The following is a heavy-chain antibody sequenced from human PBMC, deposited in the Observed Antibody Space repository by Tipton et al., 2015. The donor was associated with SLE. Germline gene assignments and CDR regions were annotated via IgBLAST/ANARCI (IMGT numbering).Heavy chain of an antibody. CDR1: GDSINSGGYY. CDR3: ARDQAGGNNWFVP. Sequence: TLSLTCTVSGDSINSGGYYWSWIRQYPGQGLEWIGYINNRGYTYYKPSLKSRAIISVDTSKNQFSMKLSSVTDADTAVYYCARDQAGGNNWFVPGGQGVPNTGSS. J-gene: IGHJ5*02. V-gene: IGHV4-31*03. D-gene: IGHD2-15*01. CDR2: INNRGYT.